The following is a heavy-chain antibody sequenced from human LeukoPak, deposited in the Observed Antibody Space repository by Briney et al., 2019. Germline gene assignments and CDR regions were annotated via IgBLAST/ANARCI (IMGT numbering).Heavy chain of an antibody. Sequence: PGGTLRLSCAASGFTFSGSAMHWVRPASGKGREWVGHIRSKANSYATAYPASVNGRLTTSRDDSKNTAYLQMNSLKTEDTAVYYCTRPGYSSSRPQDFDYWGQGTLVTVSS. J-gene: IGHJ4*02. CDR1: GFTFSGSA. D-gene: IGHD6-6*01. CDR3: TRPGYSSSRPQDFDY. V-gene: IGHV3-73*01. CDR2: IRSKANSYAT.